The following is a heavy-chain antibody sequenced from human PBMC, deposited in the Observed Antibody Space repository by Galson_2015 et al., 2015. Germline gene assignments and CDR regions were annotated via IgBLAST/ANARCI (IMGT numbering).Heavy chain of an antibody. J-gene: IGHJ4*02. CDR1: GFTFSNAW. D-gene: IGHD3-22*01. V-gene: IGHV3-15*01. Sequence: SLRLSCAASGFTFSNAWMSWVCQVPGKGLEWVGRIKSKADGGTTYYTVPVKGRFIISRDDSKNTLYLQMNGLKTEDTAVYYCTTDSRYEDDNSGDYYHFGYWGQGTRVTVSS. CDR2: IKSKADGGTT. CDR3: TTDSRYEDDNSGDYYHFGY.